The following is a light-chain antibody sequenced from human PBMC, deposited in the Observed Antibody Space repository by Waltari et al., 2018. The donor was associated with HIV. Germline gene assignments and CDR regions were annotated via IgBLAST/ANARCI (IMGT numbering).Light chain of an antibody. CDR2: RAS. CDR3: QQYNNFPLT. V-gene: IGKV3-15*01. CDR1: QRISSN. J-gene: IGKJ4*01. Sequence: EIVSTPSPATLSVTPGDRVTFSCRASQRISSNLVWYQQKPGQAPRPLIYRASSRATGIPARFSGSGSGTEFTLTISSLQSEDFALYYCQQYNNFPLTFGGGTKVEIK.